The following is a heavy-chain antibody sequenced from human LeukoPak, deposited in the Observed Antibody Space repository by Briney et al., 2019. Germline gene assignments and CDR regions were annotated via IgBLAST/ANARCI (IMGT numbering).Heavy chain of an antibody. CDR1: GFTFSSYW. J-gene: IGHJ4*02. Sequence: PGGSLRLSCAASGFTFSSYWMSWVRQAPGKGLEWVANIKQDGSEKYYVDSVKGRFTISRDNAKNSLYLQMNSLRAEDTAVYYCAKPPGGLKYQLPDYFDYWGQGTLVTVSS. CDR3: AKPPGGLKYQLPDYFDY. CDR2: IKQDGSEK. D-gene: IGHD2-2*01. V-gene: IGHV3-7*01.